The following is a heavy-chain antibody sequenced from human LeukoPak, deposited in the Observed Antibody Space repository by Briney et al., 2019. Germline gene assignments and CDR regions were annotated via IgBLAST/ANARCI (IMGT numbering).Heavy chain of an antibody. CDR2: ISYEGSNK. J-gene: IGHJ4*02. CDR1: GFTFSSYA. D-gene: IGHD3-22*01. Sequence: GGSLRLSCAASGFTFSSYAMHWVRQAPGKGLGWVAVISYEGSNKYYADSVKGRFTISRDNCKNTLYLQMNSLRAEDTAVYYCERGRTYYYDSSGYYTFDYWGQGTLVTVSS. CDR3: ERGRTYYYDSSGYYTFDY. V-gene: IGHV3-30*04.